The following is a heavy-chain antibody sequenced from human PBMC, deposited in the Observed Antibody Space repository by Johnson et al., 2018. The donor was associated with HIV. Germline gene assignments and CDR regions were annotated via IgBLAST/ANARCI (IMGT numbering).Heavy chain of an antibody. CDR3: AREKIRAFDI. CDR2: ISGSGGCT. Sequence: VQLVESGGGLVQPGRSLRLSCVASGFTFSSYAMHWVRQAPGKGLEWVSVISGSGGCTYYADSVKGRFTISRDNSKNTLYLQMNSLRAEDTAVYYCAREKIRAFDIWGQGTMVTVSS. CDR1: GFTFSSYA. J-gene: IGHJ3*02. V-gene: IGHV3-23*04.